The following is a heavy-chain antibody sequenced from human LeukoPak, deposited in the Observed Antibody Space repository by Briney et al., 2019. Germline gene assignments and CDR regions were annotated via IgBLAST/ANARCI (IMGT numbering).Heavy chain of an antibody. Sequence: SETLSLTCTVSGGSISSSSYYWGWIRQPPGKGLEWIGSIYYSGSTYYNPSLKSRVTISVDTSKNQFSLKLSSVTAADTAVYYCARSGSSGWYGAYYYMDVWGKGTTVTVSS. CDR1: GGSISSSSYY. J-gene: IGHJ6*03. CDR3: ARSGSSGWYGAYYYMDV. D-gene: IGHD6-19*01. CDR2: IYYSGST. V-gene: IGHV4-39*07.